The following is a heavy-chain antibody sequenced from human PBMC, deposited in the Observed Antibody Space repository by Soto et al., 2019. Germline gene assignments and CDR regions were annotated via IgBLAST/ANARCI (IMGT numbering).Heavy chain of an antibody. Sequence: QVQLVQSGAEVKKPGSSVKVSCKASGGTFSSYAISWVRQAPGQGLEWMGGIIHIFGTANYAQKFQGRVTITADESTSTAYMELSSLSSEDTAVYYCAESRDGYNLFQDYFDYWGQGTLVTVSS. J-gene: IGHJ4*02. CDR3: AESRDGYNLFQDYFDY. D-gene: IGHD5-12*01. CDR2: IIHIFGTA. CDR1: GGTFSSYA. V-gene: IGHV1-69*01.